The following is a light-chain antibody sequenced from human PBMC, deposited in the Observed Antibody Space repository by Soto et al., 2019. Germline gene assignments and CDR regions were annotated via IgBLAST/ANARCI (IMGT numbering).Light chain of an antibody. CDR2: DAS. Sequence: AIQLTQSPSSLSASVGDRVTITCRASQGISSALAWYQQKPGKAPKLLIYDASSLESGIPSRFSGSGSGTDFTLTISSLQPEDFATYYCQQFNSSFGGGTKVEIK. V-gene: IGKV1-13*02. CDR1: QGISSA. CDR3: QQFNSS. J-gene: IGKJ4*01.